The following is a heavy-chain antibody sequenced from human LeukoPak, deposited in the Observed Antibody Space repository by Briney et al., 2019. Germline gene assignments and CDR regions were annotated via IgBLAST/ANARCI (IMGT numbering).Heavy chain of an antibody. V-gene: IGHV4-30-4*01. CDR3: ARDDPDGANDY. CDR2: IYYSGST. D-gene: IGHD3-16*01. CDR1: GGSLSSGDYY. J-gene: IGHJ4*02. Sequence: SETLSLTCTVSGGSLSSGDYYWSWIRQPPGTGLEWIGYIYYSGSTYYNPSLKSRVTISVDTSKNQFSLKLSSVTAADTAVYYCARDDPDGANDYWGQGTLVTVSS.